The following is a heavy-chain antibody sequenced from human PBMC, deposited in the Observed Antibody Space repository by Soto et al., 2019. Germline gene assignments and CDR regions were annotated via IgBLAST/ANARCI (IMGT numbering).Heavy chain of an antibody. D-gene: IGHD4-17*01. CDR3: ARDCPLGNDYGVVTSGFDP. CDR1: GFTFSSYE. Sequence: GGSLRLSCAASGFTFSSYEMNWVRQAPGKGLEWVSYISSSGSTIYYADSVKGRFTISRDNAKNSLYLQMNSLRAEDTAVYYCARDCPLGNDYGVVTSGFDPGGQGTLVTVSS. V-gene: IGHV3-48*03. J-gene: IGHJ5*02. CDR2: ISSSGSTI.